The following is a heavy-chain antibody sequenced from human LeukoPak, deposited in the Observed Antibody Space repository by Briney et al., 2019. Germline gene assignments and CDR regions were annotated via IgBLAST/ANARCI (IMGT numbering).Heavy chain of an antibody. J-gene: IGHJ4*02. CDR2: IKQDGYER. V-gene: IGHV3-7*01. D-gene: IGHD1-26*01. Sequence: GGSLRLSCAASGFTFSGYWMSWVRQTPEKGLEWVANIKQDGYERYYVDSVKGRFTISRDNAKNSLYLQMNSLRADDTAVYYCARDKIVGPTTLDYWGQGTLVTVSS. CDR3: ARDKIVGPTTLDY. CDR1: GFTFSGYW.